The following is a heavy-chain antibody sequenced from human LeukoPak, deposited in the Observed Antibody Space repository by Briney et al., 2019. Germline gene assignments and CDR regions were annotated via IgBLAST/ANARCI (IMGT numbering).Heavy chain of an antibody. Sequence: GGSLRLSCAASGFTFSTYSMNWVRQAPGKGLEWVSYISTSSGTMYYADFLEGRITISRDNSKNTVSLQMSSLRTEDTAVYFCAREQSGDGWSGFDYWGQGTLVTVSS. D-gene: IGHD6-19*01. CDR2: ISTSSGTM. CDR3: AREQSGDGWSGFDY. CDR1: GFTFSTYS. J-gene: IGHJ4*02. V-gene: IGHV3-48*01.